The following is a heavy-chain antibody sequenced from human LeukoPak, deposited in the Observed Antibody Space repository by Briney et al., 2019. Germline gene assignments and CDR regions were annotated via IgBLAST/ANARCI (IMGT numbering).Heavy chain of an antibody. V-gene: IGHV4-31*03. CDR2: IYYSGST. J-gene: IGHJ4*02. D-gene: IGHD3-3*02. CDR1: GGSISSGGYY. Sequence: SQTLSLTCTVSGGSISSGGYYWSWIRQHPGKGLEWIGYIYYSGSTYYNPSLKSRVTLSVDTSKNQFSLKLSSVTAADTAVYYCARGTIISYYFDYWGQGTLVTVSS. CDR3: ARGTIISYYFDY.